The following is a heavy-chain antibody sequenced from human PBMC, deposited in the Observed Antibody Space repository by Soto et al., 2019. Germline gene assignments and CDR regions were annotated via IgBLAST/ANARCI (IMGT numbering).Heavy chain of an antibody. CDR2: ISYDGSNK. V-gene: IGHV3-30-3*01. CDR1: GFTFSSYA. J-gene: IGHJ4*02. Sequence: QVQLVESGGGVVQPGRSLRLSCAASGFTFSSYAMHWVRQAPGKGLEWVAVISYDGSNKYYADSVKGRFTISRGNSKNTLYLQMNSLRAEDTAVYYCARDRSGGMSGYDLFDYWGQGTLVTVSS. CDR3: ARDRSGGMSGYDLFDY. D-gene: IGHD5-12*01.